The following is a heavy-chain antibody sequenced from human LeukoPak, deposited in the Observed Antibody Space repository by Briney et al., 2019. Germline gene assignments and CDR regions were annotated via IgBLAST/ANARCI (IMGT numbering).Heavy chain of an antibody. J-gene: IGHJ4*02. CDR2: INPNSGDT. Sequence: ASVKVSCKASGYTFTAYYMHWVRQAPGQGLEWMGWINPNSGDTNYAQKFQGRVTMTRDTSITTDYMELSSLRSDDTALYYCASSVTGIFDYWGQGTLVTVSS. CDR1: GYTFTAYY. V-gene: IGHV1-2*02. D-gene: IGHD2-21*02. CDR3: ASSVTGIFDY.